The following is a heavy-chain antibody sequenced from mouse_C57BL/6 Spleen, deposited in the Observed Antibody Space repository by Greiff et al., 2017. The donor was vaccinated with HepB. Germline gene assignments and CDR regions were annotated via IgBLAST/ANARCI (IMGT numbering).Heavy chain of an antibody. Sequence: QVQLKQPGAELVKPGASVKMSCKASGYTFTSYWITWVKQRPGQGLEWIGDIYPGSGSTNYNEKFKSKATLTVDTSSSTAYMQLSSLTSEDSAVYYCARSLYYGSSLWYFDVWGTGTTVTVSS. J-gene: IGHJ1*03. CDR2: IYPGSGST. CDR3: ARSLYYGSSLWYFDV. D-gene: IGHD1-1*01. CDR1: GYTFTSYW. V-gene: IGHV1-55*01.